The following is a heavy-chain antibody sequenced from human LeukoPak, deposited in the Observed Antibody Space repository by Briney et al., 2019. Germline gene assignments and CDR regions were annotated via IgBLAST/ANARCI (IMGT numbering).Heavy chain of an antibody. CDR3: AKGRGYSYGYYDAFDI. J-gene: IGHJ3*02. CDR1: GFTFNKYW. CDR2: IKQDGSAK. V-gene: IGHV3-7*03. D-gene: IGHD5-18*01. Sequence: GGSLRLSCAASGFTFNKYWMSWVRQAPGKGLEWVANIKQDGSAKNYVDSVKGRFTISRDNAKNSLYLQMNSLRAEDMALYYCAKGRGYSYGYYDAFDIWGQGTMVTVSS.